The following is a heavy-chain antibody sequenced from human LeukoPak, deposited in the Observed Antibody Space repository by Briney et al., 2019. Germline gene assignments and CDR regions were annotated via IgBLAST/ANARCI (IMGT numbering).Heavy chain of an antibody. D-gene: IGHD5-12*01. V-gene: IGHV4-59*01. Sequence: SETLSLTCTVSGGSISSYYWSWIRQPPGKGLEWIGYICYSGSTNYNPSLKSRVTISVDTSKNQFSLKLSSVTAADTAVYYCARGDSGYDSLGGYYYYMDVWGKGTTVTVSS. J-gene: IGHJ6*03. CDR3: ARGDSGYDSLGGYYYYMDV. CDR2: ICYSGST. CDR1: GGSISSYY.